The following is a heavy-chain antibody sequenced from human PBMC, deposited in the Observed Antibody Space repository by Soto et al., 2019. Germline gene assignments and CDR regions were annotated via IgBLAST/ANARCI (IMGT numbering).Heavy chain of an antibody. D-gene: IGHD3-16*01. Sequence: SETLSLTCAVSGGSFSGYYWSWIRQPPGKGLEWIGEINHSGSTNYNPSLKSRVTISVDTSKSQFSLKLTSVTVADTAVYYCASYRGALYFESWGPGILVTVSS. CDR1: GGSFSGYY. CDR2: INHSGST. CDR3: ASYRGALYFES. V-gene: IGHV4-34*01. J-gene: IGHJ4*02.